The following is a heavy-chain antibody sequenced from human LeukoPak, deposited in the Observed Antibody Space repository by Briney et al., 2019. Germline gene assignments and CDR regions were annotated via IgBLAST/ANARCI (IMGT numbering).Heavy chain of an antibody. Sequence: GGSLRLSCAASGFTFSNYAMSWVRQAPGKGLEWVSAISGNGDITYYTDSVKGRFTISRDNSKNTLYLQMNSLRAEDTAIYYCAKFPGGNMIPWGGLDYGGRGPRVTVPS. J-gene: IGHJ4*02. CDR2: ISGNGDIT. D-gene: IGHD3-16*01. V-gene: IGHV3-23*01. CDR1: GFTFSNYA. CDR3: AKFPGGNMIPWGGLDY.